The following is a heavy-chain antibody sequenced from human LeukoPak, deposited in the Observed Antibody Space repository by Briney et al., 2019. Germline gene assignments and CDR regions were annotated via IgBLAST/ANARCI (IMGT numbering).Heavy chain of an antibody. Sequence: PSETLSLTCTVSGYSISNGYYWGWIRQPPGKGLEWIGSFYHGGSTHYNPSLKSRVTISVDTSKNQFSLKLSSVTAADTAVYYCARGYSYGRNFYYYYYYMDVWGKGTTVTVSS. CDR3: ARGYSYGRNFYYYYYYMDV. D-gene: IGHD5-18*01. J-gene: IGHJ6*03. CDR1: GYSISNGYY. CDR2: FYHGGST. V-gene: IGHV4-38-2*02.